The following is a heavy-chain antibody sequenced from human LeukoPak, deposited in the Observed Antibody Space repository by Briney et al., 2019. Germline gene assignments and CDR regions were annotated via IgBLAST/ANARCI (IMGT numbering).Heavy chain of an antibody. CDR1: GFTFSSYA. V-gene: IGHV1-69*04. J-gene: IGHJ4*02. CDR3: ARGVVPAAHAIWSGYYPLLY. CDR2: IIPILGIA. D-gene: IGHD3-3*01. Sequence: GGSLRLSCAASGFTFSSYAISWVRQAPGQGLEWMGRIIPILGIANYAQKFQGRVTITADKSTSTAYMELSSLRSEDTAVYYCARGVVPAAHAIWSGYYPLLYWGQGTLVTVSS.